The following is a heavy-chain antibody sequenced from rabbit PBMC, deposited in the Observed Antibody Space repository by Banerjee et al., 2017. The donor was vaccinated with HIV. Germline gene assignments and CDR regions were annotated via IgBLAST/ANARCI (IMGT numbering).Heavy chain of an antibody. CDR2: IDAGSGST. V-gene: IGHV1S45*01. CDR1: GFDFSNYYM. D-gene: IGHD2-1*01. CDR3: ARDTYNDYGYLNL. Sequence: QEQLKETGGGLVQPGGSLTLSCKASGFDFSNYYMSWVRQAPGKGLEWIGYIDAGSGSTYGASWVNGRFTISKTSSTTVTLQMTSLTAADTATYFCARDTYNDYGYLNLWGPGTLVTVS. J-gene: IGHJ4*01.